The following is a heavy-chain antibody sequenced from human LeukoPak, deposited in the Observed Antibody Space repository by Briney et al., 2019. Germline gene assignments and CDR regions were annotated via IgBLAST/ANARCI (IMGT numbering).Heavy chain of an antibody. CDR3: ARDTSVTPTNYYYYYYMDV. J-gene: IGHJ6*03. CDR2: INPNSGGT. V-gene: IGHV1-2*02. D-gene: IGHD2-21*02. Sequence: GASVKVSCKASGYTFTGYYMHWVRQAPGQGLEWMGWINPNSGGTNYAQKFQGRVTMTRDTSISTAYMELSRLRSDDTAVYYCARDTSVTPTNYYYYYYMDVWGKGTTVTVSS. CDR1: GYTFTGYY.